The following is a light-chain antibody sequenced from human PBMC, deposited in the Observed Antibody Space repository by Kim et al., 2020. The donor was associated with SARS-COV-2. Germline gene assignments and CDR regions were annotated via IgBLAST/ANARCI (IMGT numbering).Light chain of an antibody. CDR3: QAWDSSTHNYV. CDR1: GVKY. CDR2: QDN. J-gene: IGLJ1*01. V-gene: IGLV3-1*01. Sequence: GVKYVSWDQQKPGQAPMVVIYQDNQRPSGIPERFSGSNSGNTATLTISGTQAMDEADYYCQAWDSSTHNYVFGAGTKVTVL.